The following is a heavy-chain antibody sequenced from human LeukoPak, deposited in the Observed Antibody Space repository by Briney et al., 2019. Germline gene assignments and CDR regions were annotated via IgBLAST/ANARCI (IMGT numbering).Heavy chain of an antibody. CDR1: GFTFDDYA. J-gene: IGHJ4*02. Sequence: PGGSLRVSCAASGFTFDDYAMHWVRQAPGKGLEWVSLINGDGGSTYYADSVKGRFTISRDNSKNSLYLQMNGLRTEDTALYYCIRNYYDRSGYYYFDYWGQGTLVTVSS. D-gene: IGHD3-22*01. V-gene: IGHV3-43*02. CDR2: INGDGGST. CDR3: IRNYYDRSGYYYFDY.